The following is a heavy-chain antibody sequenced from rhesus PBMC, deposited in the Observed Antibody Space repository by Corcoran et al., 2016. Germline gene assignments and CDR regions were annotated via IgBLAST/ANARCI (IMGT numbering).Heavy chain of an antibody. CDR1: GVSITTGYYY. D-gene: IGHD4-35*01. V-gene: IGHV4-122*02. J-gene: IGHJ4*01. Sequence: QVQLQESGPGLVKPSETLSLTCAVSGVSITTGYYYWSCICQPPGKGLEGIGYITSRRSTSSYPSLKCPVAPSRDTSKNQFSLKMSSVTAADTAVYYCASGNGNRDYWGQGVLVTVSS. CDR2: ITSRRST. CDR3: ASGNGNRDY.